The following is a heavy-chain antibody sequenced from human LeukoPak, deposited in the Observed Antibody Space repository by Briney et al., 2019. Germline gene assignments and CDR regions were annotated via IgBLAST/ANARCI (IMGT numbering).Heavy chain of an antibody. CDR1: GYTFTSYG. J-gene: IGHJ6*02. CDR2: ISAYNGNT. D-gene: IGHD3-10*01. V-gene: IGHV1-18*01. Sequence: GASVKVSCKASGYTFTSYGISWVRQAPGQGLEWMGWISAYNGNTNYAQKLQGRVTMTTDTSTSTAYMELRSLRSDDTAVYYCASDTRRLLWFGELLADYYYYGMDVWGQGTTVTVSS. CDR3: ASDTRRLLWFGELLADYYYYGMDV.